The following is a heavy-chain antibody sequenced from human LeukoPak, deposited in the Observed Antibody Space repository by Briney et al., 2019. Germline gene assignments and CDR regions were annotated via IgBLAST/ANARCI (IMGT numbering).Heavy chain of an antibody. J-gene: IGHJ6*02. CDR1: GGTFSSYA. D-gene: IGHD1-7*01. Sequence: SVKVSCKASGGTFSSYAISWVRQAPGQGLEWMGGIIPIFGTANYAQKFQGRVTITADESTSTTYMELSSLRSEDTAVYYCARAAGELLYYYGMDVWGQGTTVTVSS. V-gene: IGHV1-69*13. CDR2: IIPIFGTA. CDR3: ARAAGELLYYYGMDV.